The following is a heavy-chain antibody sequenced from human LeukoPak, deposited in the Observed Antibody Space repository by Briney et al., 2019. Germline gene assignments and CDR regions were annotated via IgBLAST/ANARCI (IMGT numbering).Heavy chain of an antibody. CDR1: GFTFSSYS. CDR2: ISSSSSYI. Sequence: PGGSLRLSCAASGFTFSSYSMSWVRQAPGKGLEWVSSISSSSSYIYYADSVKGRFTISRDNAKNSLYLQMNSLRAEDTAVYYCARAGELQVGFDYWGQGTLVTVSS. J-gene: IGHJ4*02. D-gene: IGHD1-26*01. CDR3: ARAGELQVGFDY. V-gene: IGHV3-21*01.